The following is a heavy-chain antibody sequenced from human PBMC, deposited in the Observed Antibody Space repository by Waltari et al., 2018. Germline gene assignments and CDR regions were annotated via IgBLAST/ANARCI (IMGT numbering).Heavy chain of an antibody. V-gene: IGHV3-9*03. Sequence: EVQLVESGGGLVQPGRSLRLSCAASGFTFDDYAMHWVRQAPGKGLEWVSGISWNSGSIGYADSVKGRFTISRDNAKNSLYLQMNSLRAEDMALYYCAKDIWPYGGNRGAFDYWGQGTLVTVSS. CDR3: AKDIWPYGGNRGAFDY. D-gene: IGHD2-15*01. J-gene: IGHJ4*02. CDR1: GFTFDDYA. CDR2: ISWNSGSI.